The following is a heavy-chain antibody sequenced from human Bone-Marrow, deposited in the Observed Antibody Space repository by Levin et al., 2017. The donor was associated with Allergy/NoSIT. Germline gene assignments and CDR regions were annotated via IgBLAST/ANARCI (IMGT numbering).Heavy chain of an antibody. J-gene: IGHJ5*02. CDR1: GFTFSTYA. CDR3: AKGKIAAAGKNWFDP. CDR2: ISGSGGSS. Sequence: GGSLRLSCAASGFTFSTYAMNWVRQAPGKGLEWVSAISGSGGSSYYADSVKGRFSISRDNSKNTLYLQMNSLRVEDTALYYCAKGKIAAAGKNWFDPWGQGTLVTVSS. V-gene: IGHV3-23*01. D-gene: IGHD6-13*01.